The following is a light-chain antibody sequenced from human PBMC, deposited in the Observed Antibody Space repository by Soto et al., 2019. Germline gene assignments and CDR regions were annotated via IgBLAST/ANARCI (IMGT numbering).Light chain of an antibody. J-gene: IGKJ1*01. Sequence: DIQMTQSPSTLSGSVGDRVTITCRASQTXXXXLAWYQQKPGKAPKLLIYKASTLKSGVPSRFSGSGSGTEFTLTISSLQPDDFATYYCQQYNSYSAAFGQGTKVELK. CDR3: QQYNSYSAA. CDR2: KAS. V-gene: IGKV1-5*03. CDR1: QTXXXX.